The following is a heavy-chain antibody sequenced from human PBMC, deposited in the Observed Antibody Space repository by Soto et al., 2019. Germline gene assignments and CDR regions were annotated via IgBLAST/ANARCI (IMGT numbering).Heavy chain of an antibody. V-gene: IGHV1-18*01. Sequence: ASMKVSCKTSGYTFNTYGINWVRQAPGQGLELMGWISAYDGKTTYAEKFQGRVTLTTDTSTSTAYMELRSLRSDDTAIYYCARDPHEFWTSYWFDPWGQGTPVTVSS. D-gene: IGHD3-3*01. CDR3: ARDPHEFWTSYWFDP. CDR1: GYTFNTYG. J-gene: IGHJ5*02. CDR2: ISAYDGKT.